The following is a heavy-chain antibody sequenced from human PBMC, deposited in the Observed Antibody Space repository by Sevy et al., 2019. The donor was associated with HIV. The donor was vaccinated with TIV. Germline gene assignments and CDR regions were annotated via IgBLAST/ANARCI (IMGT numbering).Heavy chain of an antibody. D-gene: IGHD6-13*01. CDR1: GFAFRSHA. J-gene: IGHJ4*01. Sequence: GGSLRLSCAASGFAFRSHAMHWVRQAPGKGLEWVAVISYDGTETFYPASVEGRFTISRDNSKNMLSLQIHSLRPEDTAVYYCARDGGYSIKWYPLYWGHGTLVTVSS. CDR3: ARDGGYSIKWYPLY. V-gene: IGHV3-30-3*01. CDR2: ISYDGTET.